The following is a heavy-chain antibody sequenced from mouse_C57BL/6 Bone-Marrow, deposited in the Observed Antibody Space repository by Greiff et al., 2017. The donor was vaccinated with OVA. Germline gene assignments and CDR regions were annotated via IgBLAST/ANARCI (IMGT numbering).Heavy chain of an antibody. Sequence: QVQLQQSGAELVKPGASVKLSCKASGYTFTEYTIHWVRQRSGQGLEWIGWFYPGSGSIKYNEKFKDKATLTADKSSSTVYMELSRLTSEDSAVYFCARHGLPYYGSSLSWFAYWGQGTLVTVSA. CDR2: FYPGSGSI. CDR3: ARHGLPYYGSSLSWFAY. V-gene: IGHV1-62-2*01. D-gene: IGHD1-1*01. J-gene: IGHJ3*01. CDR1: GYTFTEYT.